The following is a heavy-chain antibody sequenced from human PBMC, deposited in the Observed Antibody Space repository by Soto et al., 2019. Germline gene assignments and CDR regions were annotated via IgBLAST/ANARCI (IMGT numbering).Heavy chain of an antibody. CDR2: IYWDDDK. J-gene: IGHJ4*02. CDR3: AHRKFGHLGFDF. V-gene: IGHV2-5*02. Sequence: QITLKESGPTLVTPTQTLTLTCTLSGFSLSSVGEAVGWIRQPPGEALDWLALIYWDDDKRYNPSLKNRLTITKDASKNQVVLTLTNVAPVDTATYFCAHRKFGHLGFDFWGQGTLVTVSA. CDR1: GFSLSSVGEA. D-gene: IGHD3-10*01.